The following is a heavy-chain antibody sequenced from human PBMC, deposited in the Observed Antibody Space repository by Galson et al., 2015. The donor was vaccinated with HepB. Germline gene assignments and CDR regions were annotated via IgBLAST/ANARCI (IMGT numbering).Heavy chain of an antibody. D-gene: IGHD1-26*01. V-gene: IGHV3-72*01. CDR2: TRDKGRSYAT. J-gene: IGHJ4*02. Sequence: ALRLSCAASGFTLNDHYMDWVRQAPGKGLEWVARTRDKGRSYATEFAASVKGRFTISRDDSQNSMYLQMNTLETEATAVYYCARSGSYGPLTYWGQGTLVTVSS. CDR3: ARSGSYGPLTY. CDR1: GFTLNDHY.